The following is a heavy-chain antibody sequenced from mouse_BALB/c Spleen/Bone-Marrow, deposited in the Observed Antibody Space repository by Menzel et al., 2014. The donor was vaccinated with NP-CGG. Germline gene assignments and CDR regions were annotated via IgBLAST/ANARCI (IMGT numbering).Heavy chain of an antibody. V-gene: IGHV2-9*02. CDR1: GFSLTSYG. J-gene: IGHJ2*01. CDR2: IWAGGST. CDR3: ARDNYGSRVIDH. Sequence: QVQLTGAGPGLVAPSQSLSITCTVSGFSLTSYGVHWVRQPPGKGLDWLGVIWAGGSTNYNSALMSRLSISKDNSKSQVFVKMNSLQTDDTVMCYCARDNYGSRVIDHRAQSTPLTDSS. D-gene: IGHD1-1*01.